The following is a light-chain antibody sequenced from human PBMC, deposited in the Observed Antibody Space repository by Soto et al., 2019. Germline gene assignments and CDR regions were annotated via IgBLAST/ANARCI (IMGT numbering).Light chain of an antibody. CDR3: HQYASSPLT. CDR2: AAS. Sequence: EIVLTQSPGTLSLSPGERATLSCRASQSISTSLAWYPQRPGQAPRLLIYAASSRATAIPVRLGGSGSGTDFTLTLSSLEAEDFALYYCHQYASSPLTFGGGTTVEIK. J-gene: IGKJ4*01. V-gene: IGKV3-20*01. CDR1: QSISTS.